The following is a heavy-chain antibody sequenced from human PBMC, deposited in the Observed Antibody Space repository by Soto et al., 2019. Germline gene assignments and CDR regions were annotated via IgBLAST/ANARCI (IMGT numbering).Heavy chain of an antibody. CDR3: AIAPTGTPGRYYYGMDV. Sequence: QVQLVQSGAEVKKPGSSVKVSCKASGGTFSSYAISWVRQAPGQGLEWMGGIIPIFGTANYAQKFQGRVTITADESTSTAYRELSSLRSEDTAVYYCAIAPTGTPGRYYYGMDVWGQGTTVTVSS. CDR2: IIPIFGTA. CDR1: GGTFSSYA. J-gene: IGHJ6*02. V-gene: IGHV1-69*01. D-gene: IGHD1-1*01.